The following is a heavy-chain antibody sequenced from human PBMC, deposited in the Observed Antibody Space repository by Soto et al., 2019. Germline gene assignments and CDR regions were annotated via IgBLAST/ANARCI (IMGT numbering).Heavy chain of an antibody. J-gene: IGHJ6*03. CDR3: ARDSSSLSDILTGYYRAGYMAV. Sequence: QVQLVQSGAEVKKPGASVKVSCKASGYTFTGYYMHWVRQAPGQGLEWMGWINPNSGGTNYAQKFQGRVSMPRDTSISTADMELSRLRSDDTAVYYCARDSSSLSDILTGYYRAGYMAVWGKGTTVTVSS. CDR2: INPNSGGT. V-gene: IGHV1-2*02. CDR1: GYTFTGYY. D-gene: IGHD3-9*01.